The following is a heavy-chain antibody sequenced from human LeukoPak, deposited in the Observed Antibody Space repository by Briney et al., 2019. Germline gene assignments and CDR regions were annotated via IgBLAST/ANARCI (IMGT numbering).Heavy chain of an antibody. CDR1: GDSISSSY. CDR3: ARLDYYDSSGYFYGVFDI. V-gene: IGHV4-59*01. J-gene: IGHJ3*02. D-gene: IGHD3-22*01. CDR2: IYYSGST. Sequence: PSETLSLACTVSGDSISSSYWRWARQPPGKGLEWIAYIYYSGSTNYNPSLKSRVTMSVDTSKNQFSLNLSSVTAADTAVYYCARLDYYDSSGYFYGVFDIWGQGTMVTVSS.